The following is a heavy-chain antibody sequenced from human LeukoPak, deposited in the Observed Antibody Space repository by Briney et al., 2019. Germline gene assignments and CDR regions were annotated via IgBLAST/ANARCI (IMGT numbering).Heavy chain of an antibody. D-gene: IGHD6-19*01. CDR2: IYYSGST. Sequence: PSETLSLTCTVSGGSISSSSYYWGWIRQPPGKGLEWIGSIYYSGSTYYNPSLKSRVTISVDTSKNQFSLKLSSVTAADTAVYYCARGARYGSGWPNWFDPWGQGTLVTVSS. J-gene: IGHJ5*02. CDR1: GGSISSSSYY. CDR3: ARGARYGSGWPNWFDP. V-gene: IGHV4-39*07.